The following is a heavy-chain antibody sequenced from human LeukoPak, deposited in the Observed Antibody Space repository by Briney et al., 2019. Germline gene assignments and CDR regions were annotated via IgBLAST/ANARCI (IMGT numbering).Heavy chain of an antibody. J-gene: IGHJ5*02. D-gene: IGHD2-8*01. CDR2: IKSKTDGGTT. CDR3: TLTSRGWFDP. CDR1: GFTFSTYS. Sequence: GGSLRLSCAASGFTFSTYSMNWVRQAPGKGLEWVGRIKSKTDGGTTDYAAPVKGRFTISRDDSKNTLYLQMNSLKTEDTAVYYCTLTSRGWFDPWGQGTLVTVSS. V-gene: IGHV3-15*01.